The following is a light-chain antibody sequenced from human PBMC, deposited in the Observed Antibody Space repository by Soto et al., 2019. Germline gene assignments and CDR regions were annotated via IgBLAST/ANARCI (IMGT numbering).Light chain of an antibody. J-gene: IGKJ4*01. CDR3: QQRSYWPLT. V-gene: IGKV3-11*01. Sequence: EIVLTQSPATLSLSPGERATLSCGASQSFSSYLAYYQQTPGPAPRLLNYDASNGATGTPARFSGSWSGTDFTLTISSLEPEDFVVYYCQQRSYWPLTFGGGTKVDIK. CDR2: DAS. CDR1: QSFSSY.